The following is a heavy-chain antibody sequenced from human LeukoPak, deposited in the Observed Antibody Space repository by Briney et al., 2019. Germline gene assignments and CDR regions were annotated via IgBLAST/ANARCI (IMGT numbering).Heavy chain of an antibody. CDR3: AKDKELGMGYFDY. V-gene: IGHV3-9*01. J-gene: IGHJ4*02. CDR1: GFTFDDYA. CDR2: ISWNSGSI. D-gene: IGHD1-26*01. Sequence: GGSLRLSCAASGFTFDDYAIHWVRQAPGKGLEWVSGISWNSGSIGYADSVKGRFTISRDNAKNSLYLQMNSLRAEDTALYYCAKDKELGMGYFDYWGQGTLVTVSS.